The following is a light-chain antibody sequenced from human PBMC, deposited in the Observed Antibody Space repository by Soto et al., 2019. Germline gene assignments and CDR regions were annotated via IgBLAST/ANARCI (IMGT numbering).Light chain of an antibody. CDR2: AVA. CDR1: XXXVGGYNY. CDR3: CSYAGSDSVV. V-gene: IGLV2-11*01. Sequence: QSALTQPRSVSGSXGXSVTFXXXXXXXXVGGYNYVSWYQQHPGKAPKLMIYAVAKRPSGVPDRFSGSKSGNTASLTISGLQAEDEADYYCCSYAGSDSVVFGGGTKLTVL. J-gene: IGLJ3*02.